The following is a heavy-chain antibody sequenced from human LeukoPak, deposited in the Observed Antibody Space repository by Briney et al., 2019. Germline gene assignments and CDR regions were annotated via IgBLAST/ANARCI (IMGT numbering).Heavy chain of an antibody. CDR1: GFTFSNAW. V-gene: IGHV3-15*01. Sequence: PGGSLRLSCAASGFTFSNAWMSWVRQAPGKGLEWVGRIKSKTDGGTTDYAAPVKGRFTISRDDSKNTLYLQMNSLKTEDTAVYYCTTDFWEMAYNGRFDYWGQGTLVTVSS. J-gene: IGHJ4*02. D-gene: IGHD5-24*01. CDR3: TTDFWEMAYNGRFDY. CDR2: IKSKTDGGTT.